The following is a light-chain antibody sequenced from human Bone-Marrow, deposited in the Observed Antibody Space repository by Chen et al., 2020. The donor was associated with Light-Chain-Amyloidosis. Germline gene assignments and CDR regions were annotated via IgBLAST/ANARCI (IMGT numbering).Light chain of an antibody. Sequence: DIQMTQSPSTLSASVGDRVTITGRASQSISSWLAWYQQKPGKAPKLLIYDASSLESGVPSRFSGSGSGTEFTLTISSLQPDDFATYYCQQYNSYPMYTFGQGTKLEIK. V-gene: IGKV1-5*01. CDR3: QQYNSYPMYT. CDR1: QSISSW. CDR2: DAS. J-gene: IGKJ2*01.